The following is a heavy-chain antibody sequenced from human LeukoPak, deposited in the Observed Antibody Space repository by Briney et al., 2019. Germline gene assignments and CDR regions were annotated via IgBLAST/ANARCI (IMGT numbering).Heavy chain of an antibody. CDR2: VKQHGTEK. D-gene: IGHD6-13*01. CDR3: ARAGGTSWADY. J-gene: IGHJ4*02. Sequence: GGSLRLSCEASGFTFRDYWMTWVRQAPGKGLEWVANVKQHGTEKFYVDSVKGRFTISRDNGKNSLYLQMNSLRGEDTAIYYCARAGGTSWADYWGQGTLVTVSS. V-gene: IGHV3-7*01. CDR1: GFTFRDYW.